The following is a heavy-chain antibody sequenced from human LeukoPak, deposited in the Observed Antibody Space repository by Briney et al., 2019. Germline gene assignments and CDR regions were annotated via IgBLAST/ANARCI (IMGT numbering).Heavy chain of an antibody. V-gene: IGHV3-23*01. D-gene: IGHD4-17*01. CDR2: MSGSGGST. CDR1: GFTFSSYA. CDR3: ARVRYGELDV. Sequence: GGSLRLSCAASGFTFSSYAMSWVRQAPGKGLEWVSSMSGSGGSTYYADSVKGRFTISRDDSKNTLYLQMNSLRAEDTAVFYCARVRYGELDVWGQGTTVTVSS. J-gene: IGHJ6*02.